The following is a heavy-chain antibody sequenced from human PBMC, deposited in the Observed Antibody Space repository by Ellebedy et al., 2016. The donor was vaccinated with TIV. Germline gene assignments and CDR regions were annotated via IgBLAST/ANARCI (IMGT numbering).Heavy chain of an antibody. J-gene: IGHJ4*02. CDR1: GLTVSSNY. CDR3: AREFGYYYDSSGYFDC. V-gene: IGHV3-53*01. D-gene: IGHD3-22*01. Sequence: GESLKISXAASGLTVSSNYMSWVRQAPGKGLEWLSVIYAGGSTYYADSVKGRFTISRDNSKNTLYLQLNSLRAEDTAVYYCAREFGYYYDSSGYFDCWGQGTLVTVSS. CDR2: IYAGGST.